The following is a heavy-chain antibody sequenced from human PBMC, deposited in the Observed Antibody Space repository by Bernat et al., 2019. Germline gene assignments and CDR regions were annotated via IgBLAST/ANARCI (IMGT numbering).Heavy chain of an antibody. Sequence: QVQLMESGGGVVQPGRSLRLSCAASGFTFSSYGMHWVRQAPGKGLEWVAVIWYDGSNKYYADSVKGRFTISRDNSKNTLYLQMNSLRAEDTAVYYCARLGQWLRFLGAFDIWGQGTMVTVSS. CDR1: GFTFSSYG. V-gene: IGHV3-33*01. CDR3: ARLGQWLRFLGAFDI. CDR2: IWYDGSNK. D-gene: IGHD5-12*01. J-gene: IGHJ3*02.